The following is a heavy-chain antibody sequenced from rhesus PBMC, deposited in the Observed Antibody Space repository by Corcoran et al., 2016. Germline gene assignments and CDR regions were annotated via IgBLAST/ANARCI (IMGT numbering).Heavy chain of an antibody. V-gene: IGHV4-122*02. J-gene: IGHJ5-1*01. Sequence: QVQLQESGPGLVKPSETLSLTCPVSGGSISDDYYWSWIRQAPGKGLEWIGYITYRANTDSNPSLKSRVTSSRDTAKNQFSLRLSSVTAADTAIYYCAREGGSRFDVWGAGVLVTVSS. CDR2: ITYRANT. D-gene: IGHD1-44*02. CDR1: GGSISDDYY. CDR3: AREGGSRFDV.